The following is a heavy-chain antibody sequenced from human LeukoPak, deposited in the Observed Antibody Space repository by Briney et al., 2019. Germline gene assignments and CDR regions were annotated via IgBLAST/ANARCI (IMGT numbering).Heavy chain of an antibody. D-gene: IGHD2-8*01. V-gene: IGHV3-15*01. Sequence: GGSLRLSCAASGFTFSSYAMSWVRQAPGKGLEWVGRIKSKINDGTADYAAPVKGRFTISRDDLKNTLYLQMNSLKTEDTAVYYCTTVTDGGSDFWGQGTLVTVSS. CDR3: TTVTDGGSDF. CDR1: GFTFSSYA. CDR2: IKSKINDGTA. J-gene: IGHJ4*02.